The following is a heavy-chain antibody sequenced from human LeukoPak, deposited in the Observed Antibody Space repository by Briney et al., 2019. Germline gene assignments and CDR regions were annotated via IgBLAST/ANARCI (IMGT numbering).Heavy chain of an antibody. J-gene: IGHJ4*02. D-gene: IGHD5-12*01. CDR2: IWYDGSNK. V-gene: IGHV3-33*06. CDR3: AKSTGYSGYEPADY. Sequence: GRSLRLSCAASGFTFSSYGMHWVRQAPGKGLEWVAVIWYDGSNKYYADSVKGRFTISRDNSKNTLYLQMNSLRAEDTAVYYCAKSTGYSGYEPADYWGQGTLVTVSS. CDR1: GFTFSSYG.